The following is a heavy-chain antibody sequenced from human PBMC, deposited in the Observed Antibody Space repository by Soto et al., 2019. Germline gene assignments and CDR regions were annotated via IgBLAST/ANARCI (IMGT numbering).Heavy chain of an antibody. V-gene: IGHV3-53*01. J-gene: IGHJ4*02. CDR3: APPAGGGGY. CDR1: GFTVSNNY. CDR2: IYSGGYT. Sequence: EVQLVESGGGLIQPGGSLRLSCAVSGFTVSNNYMSWVRQAPGKGLEGVSVIYSGGYTAYGDSVKGRFTISRDNSKNTLYPQRNSPRAAHPAGFYLAPPAGGGGYWGQGTLVTVSS. D-gene: IGHD3-10*01.